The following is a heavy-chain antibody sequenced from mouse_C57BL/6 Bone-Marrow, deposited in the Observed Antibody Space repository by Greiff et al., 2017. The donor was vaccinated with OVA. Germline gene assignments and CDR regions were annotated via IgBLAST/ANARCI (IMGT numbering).Heavy chain of an antibody. CDR1: GFSLTSYG. J-gene: IGHJ3*01. Sequence: VHLVESGPGLVQPSQSLSITCTVSGFSLTSYGVHWVRQSPGKGLEWLGVIWSGGSTDYNAAFISRLSISKDNSKSQVFFKMNSLQADDTAIYYCARLLWAYWGQGTLVTVSA. D-gene: IGHD2-1*01. V-gene: IGHV2-2*01. CDR2: IWSGGST. CDR3: ARLLWAY.